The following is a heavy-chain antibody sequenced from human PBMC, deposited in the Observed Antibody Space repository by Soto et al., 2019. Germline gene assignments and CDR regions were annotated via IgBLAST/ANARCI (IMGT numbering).Heavy chain of an antibody. V-gene: IGHV4-34*01. CDR2: INHSGST. Sequence: QVQLQQWGAGLLKPSETLSLTCAVYGGSFSGYYWSWIRQPPGKGLEWIGEINHSGSTNYNPSLKSRVTISVDTSTNQFSLKLSSVTAADTAVYYCARVRYYYDSSGYYYVDYWGQGTLVTVSS. CDR3: ARVRYYYDSSGYYYVDY. CDR1: GGSFSGYY. J-gene: IGHJ4*02. D-gene: IGHD3-22*01.